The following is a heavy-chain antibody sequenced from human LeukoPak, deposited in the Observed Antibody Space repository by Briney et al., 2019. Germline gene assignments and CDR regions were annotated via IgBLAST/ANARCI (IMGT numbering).Heavy chain of an antibody. CDR3: ASAGSGLY. Sequence: GGSLRLSCAASGFNFSSYRMNGGRQAQGKGLEWVSYISSSSSTIYYADSVKGRFTISRDNAKNSLYLQMNSLRDEDTAVYYCASAGSGLYWGQGTLVTVSS. J-gene: IGHJ4*02. CDR2: ISSSSSTI. V-gene: IGHV3-48*02. CDR1: GFNFSSYR. D-gene: IGHD6-19*01.